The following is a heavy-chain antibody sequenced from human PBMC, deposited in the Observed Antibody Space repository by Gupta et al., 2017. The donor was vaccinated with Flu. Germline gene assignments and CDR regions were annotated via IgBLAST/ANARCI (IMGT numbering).Heavy chain of an antibody. Sequence: EVQLVESGGGLGQPGRSLRLSCAASGFTFEDYAMHWVRHVPGKGPEWVSVISWKSGSVGYADTVKGRFTISRDNAKNSLYLQMNRLRLEDTAVYYCVKDMSSRWYQREGVDVWGQGTTVTVSS. J-gene: IGHJ6*02. V-gene: IGHV3-9*01. CDR2: ISWKSGSV. CDR3: VKDMSSRWYQREGVDV. CDR1: GFTFEDYA. D-gene: IGHD6-13*01.